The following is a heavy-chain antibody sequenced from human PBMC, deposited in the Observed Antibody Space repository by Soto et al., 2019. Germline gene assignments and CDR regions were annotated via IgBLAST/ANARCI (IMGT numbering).Heavy chain of an antibody. CDR3: ARGTGGDLVVVPAASYYYYYGMDV. Sequence: QVQLVQSGAEVKKPGSSVKVSCKASGGTFSSYAISWVRQAPGQGLEWMGGIIPIFGTANYAQKFQGRVTITADESTSTAYMEMSSLRSEDTAVYYCARGTGGDLVVVPAASYYYYYGMDVWGQGTTVTVSS. D-gene: IGHD2-2*01. CDR2: IIPIFGTA. CDR1: GGTFSSYA. J-gene: IGHJ6*02. V-gene: IGHV1-69*01.